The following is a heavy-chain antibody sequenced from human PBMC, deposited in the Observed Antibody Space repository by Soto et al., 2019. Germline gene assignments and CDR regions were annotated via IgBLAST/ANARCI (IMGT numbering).Heavy chain of an antibody. J-gene: IGHJ4*02. CDR3: AKDTGLAGFDY. CDR2: ISYDGSNK. Sequence: QVQLVESGGGVVQPGRSLRLSCAASGFTFSSYGMHWVRQAPGKGLEWVAVISYDGSNKYYADSVKGRFTISRDNSKNTLYLQMNSLRAEDTAVYYCAKDTGLAGFDYWGQGTLVTVSS. D-gene: IGHD4-17*01. CDR1: GFTFSSYG. V-gene: IGHV3-30*18.